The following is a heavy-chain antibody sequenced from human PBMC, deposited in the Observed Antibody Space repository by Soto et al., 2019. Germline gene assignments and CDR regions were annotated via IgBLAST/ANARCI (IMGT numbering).Heavy chain of an antibody. Sequence: EVQLLESGGGLVEPGGSLRLSCAASEFTFSRYAMSWVRQAPEKGLEWVSGISGSGSSTYYAGSVKGRFTISRDDSRNTLYLQMNSLRAEDTAVYYCAKLRSVAVTDAFDIWGQGTMVTVSS. CDR1: EFTFSRYA. J-gene: IGHJ3*02. CDR2: ISGSGSST. D-gene: IGHD2-21*02. V-gene: IGHV3-23*01. CDR3: AKLRSVAVTDAFDI.